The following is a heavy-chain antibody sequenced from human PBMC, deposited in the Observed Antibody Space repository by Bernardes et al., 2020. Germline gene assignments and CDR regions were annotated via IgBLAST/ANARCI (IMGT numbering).Heavy chain of an antibody. J-gene: IGHJ6*03. D-gene: IGHD3-10*01. CDR3: ARAKSGGSGQNYYYYMDV. V-gene: IGHV3-48*01. CDR2: ISSSSTTI. CDR1: GFTFSSYS. Sequence: GGSLRLSCAASGFTFSSYSMNWVRQAPGKGLEWVSYISSSSTTIYYADSVKGRFTISRDNAKNSLYLQMNSLRAEDTAVYYCARAKSGGSGQNYYYYMDVWGKGTTVTVSS.